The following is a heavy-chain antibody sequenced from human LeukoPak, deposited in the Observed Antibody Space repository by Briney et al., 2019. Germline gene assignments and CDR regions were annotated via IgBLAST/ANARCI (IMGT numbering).Heavy chain of an antibody. CDR1: GGTFSSYA. V-gene: IGHV1-69*13. CDR3: ARTGIAAAEVDWYFDL. D-gene: IGHD6-13*01. CDR2: IIPIFGTA. J-gene: IGHJ2*01. Sequence: ASVTVSCKASGGTFSSYAISWVRQAPGQGLEWMGGIIPIFGTANYAQKFQGRVTITADESTSTAYMELSSLRSEDTAVYYCARTGIAAAEVDWYFDLWGRGTLVTVSS.